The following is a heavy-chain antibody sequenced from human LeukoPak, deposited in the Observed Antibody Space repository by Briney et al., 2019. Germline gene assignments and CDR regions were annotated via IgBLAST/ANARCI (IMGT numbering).Heavy chain of an antibody. J-gene: IGHJ4*02. CDR1: GGTFSSYA. V-gene: IGHV1-69*05. Sequence: SVKVSCKASGGTFSSYAISWVRQAPGQGLEWMGRIIPIFGTANYAQKFQGRVTITTDESTSTAYMELSSPRSEDTAVYYCASSVEMATINFDYWGQGTLVTVSS. CDR2: IIPIFGTA. D-gene: IGHD5-24*01. CDR3: ASSVEMATINFDY.